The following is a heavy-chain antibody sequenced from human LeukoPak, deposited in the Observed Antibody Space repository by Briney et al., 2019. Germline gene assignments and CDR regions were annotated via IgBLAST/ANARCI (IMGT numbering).Heavy chain of an antibody. D-gene: IGHD7-27*01. CDR3: AKAGERYYYYYYMDV. CDR1: GFTFDDYT. CDR2: ISWDGGST. J-gene: IGHJ6*03. V-gene: IGHV3-43*01. Sequence: GGSLRLSCAASGFTFDDYTTHWVRQAPGKGLEWVSLISWDGGSTYYADSVKGRFTISRDNSKNSLYLQMNSLRTEDTALYYCAKAGERYYYYYYMDVWGKGTTVTISS.